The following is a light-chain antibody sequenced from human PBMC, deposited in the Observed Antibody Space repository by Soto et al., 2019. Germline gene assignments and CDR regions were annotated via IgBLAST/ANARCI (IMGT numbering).Light chain of an antibody. CDR1: QSLSGY. CDR2: DAS. J-gene: IGKJ1*01. Sequence: LTQSPATLSLSLGERATLSCRASQSLSGYLAWYQQRPGQAPRLLIYDASHRATGIPARFTGSGSGTDFTLIISSLEPEDFAVYYCQQRSNWPRTFGQGTKVDIK. CDR3: QQRSNWPRT. V-gene: IGKV3-11*01.